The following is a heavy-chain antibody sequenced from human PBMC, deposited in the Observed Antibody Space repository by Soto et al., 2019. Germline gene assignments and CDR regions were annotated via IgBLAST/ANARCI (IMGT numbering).Heavy chain of an antibody. CDR2: INHSGIT. CDR3: VRGPYNYNSRYFDY. V-gene: IGHV4-34*01. J-gene: IGHJ4*02. D-gene: IGHD1-1*01. CDR1: GVSFSDYF. Sequence: PAETLSLTCTVSGVSFSDYFWPWIRQPPGKGLEWLSEINHSGITNYNPSVESRVSMSVDTSKTQFSLRLYSVTAADTAVYYCVRGPYNYNSRYFDYWGQGTLVTVSS.